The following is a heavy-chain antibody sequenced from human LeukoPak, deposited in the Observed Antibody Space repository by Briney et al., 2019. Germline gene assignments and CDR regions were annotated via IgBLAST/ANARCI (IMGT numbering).Heavy chain of an antibody. CDR2: IYHSGST. J-gene: IGHJ4*02. V-gene: IGHV4-38-2*01. D-gene: IGHD2-2*02. CDR3: ARHRVGVVLPAAIGY. CDR1: GYSISSGYY. Sequence: PSETLSLTCAVSGYSISSGYYWGWIGQPPGKGLEWIGSIYHSGSTYYNPSLKSRVTISVGTSKNQFSLKLSSVTAADTAVYYCARHRVGVVLPAAIGYWGQGTLVTVSS.